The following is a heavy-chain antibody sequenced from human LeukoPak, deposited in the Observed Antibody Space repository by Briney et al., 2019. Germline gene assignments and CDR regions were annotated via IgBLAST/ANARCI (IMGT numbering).Heavy chain of an antibody. J-gene: IGHJ4*02. D-gene: IGHD6-13*01. CDR3: AKDRAAAGLTDRGYYFDY. V-gene: IGHV3-30*02. Sequence: SGGSLRLSCAASGFTFSISWMHWVRQAPGKGLEWVAFIRYDGSNKYYADSVKGRFTISRDNSKNTLYLQMNSLRAEDTAVYYCAKDRAAAGLTDRGYYFDYWGQGTLVTVSS. CDR1: GFTFSISW. CDR2: IRYDGSNK.